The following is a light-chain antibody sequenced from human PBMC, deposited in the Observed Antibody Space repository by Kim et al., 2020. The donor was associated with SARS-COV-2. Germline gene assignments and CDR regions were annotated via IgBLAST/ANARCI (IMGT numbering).Light chain of an antibody. Sequence: PGKTARITCGGNNIGSISVLWYQQKPGQAPVLVIYYDSDRPSGIPERFSGSNSGNTATLTISRVEAGDEADYYCQVWDSSSDHHWVFGGGTQLTVL. CDR2: YDS. CDR3: QVWDSSSDHHWV. CDR1: NIGSIS. J-gene: IGLJ3*02. V-gene: IGLV3-21*04.